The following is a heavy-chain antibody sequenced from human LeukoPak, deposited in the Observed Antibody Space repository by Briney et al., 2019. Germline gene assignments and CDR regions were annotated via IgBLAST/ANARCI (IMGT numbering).Heavy chain of an antibody. CDR3: ARRYSSGSNWFDP. J-gene: IGHJ5*02. CDR1: GFTVSSNY. Sequence: GGSLRLSCAASGFTVSSNYMSWVRQAPGKGLEWVSVIYSGGSTYYADSVKGRFTISRDNAKNSLYLQMNSLRAEDTAVYYCARRYSSGSNWFDPWGQGTLVTVSS. V-gene: IGHV3-53*01. D-gene: IGHD6-19*01. CDR2: IYSGGST.